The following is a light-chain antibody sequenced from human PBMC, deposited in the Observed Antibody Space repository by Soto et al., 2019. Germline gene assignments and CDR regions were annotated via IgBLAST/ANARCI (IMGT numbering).Light chain of an antibody. V-gene: IGKV3-20*01. CDR3: QQYGSSPLT. CDR2: GAS. Sequence: VLTQSPGTLSLSPGERATLSCRASQSVTTQLAWYQQKPGQAPRLIIHGASSRATGVPDRITGSGSGTDFTLTISRLEPEDFAVYYCQQYGSSPLTFGGGTKVDI. J-gene: IGKJ4*01. CDR1: QSVTTQ.